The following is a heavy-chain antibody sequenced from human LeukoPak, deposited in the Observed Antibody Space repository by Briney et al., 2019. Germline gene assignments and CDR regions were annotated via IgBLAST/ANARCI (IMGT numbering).Heavy chain of an antibody. CDR3: ARDPAGDNWFDP. CDR1: GFTFNNYW. CDR2: IYSGGST. D-gene: IGHD6-19*01. V-gene: IGHV3-53*01. J-gene: IGHJ5*02. Sequence: GGSLRISCAASGFTFNNYWMTWVRQAPGKGLEWVSVIYSGGSTYYADSVKGRFTISRDNSKNTLYLQMNSLRAEDTAVYYCARDPAGDNWFDPWGQGTLVTVSS.